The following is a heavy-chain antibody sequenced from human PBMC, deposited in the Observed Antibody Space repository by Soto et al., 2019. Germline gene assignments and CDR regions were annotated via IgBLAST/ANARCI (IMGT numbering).Heavy chain of an antibody. CDR2: IYHSGST. V-gene: IGHV4-4*02. D-gene: IGHD3-3*01. J-gene: IGHJ5*02. CDR3: ARGTDCWSGGGNWFDP. Sequence: QVQLQESGPGLVKPSGTLSLTCAVSSGSISSSNWWSWVRQPPGKGLVWIGEIYHSGSTNYNPSLKSRVTISVDKAKNQFSLQLSSVTAADTAVYYCARGTDCWSGGGNWFDPWGQGTLVTVSS. CDR1: SGSISSSNW.